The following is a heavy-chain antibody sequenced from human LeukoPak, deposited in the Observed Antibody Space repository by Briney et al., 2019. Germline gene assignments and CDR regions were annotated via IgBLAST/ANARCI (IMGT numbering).Heavy chain of an antibody. V-gene: IGHV3-53*01. CDR1: GFTVGNIH. CDR3: GTTTLSATWNY. CDR2: TDRGDNT. Sequence: GGSLRLSCAASGFTVGNIHMSWVRQAPGMGLEWVSVTDRGDNTKYADPVKGRFTVSRDYSENTLYLQMNSLRVEDTAVYYCGTTTLSATWNYWGQGTLVTVSS. D-gene: IGHD3-16*02. J-gene: IGHJ4*02.